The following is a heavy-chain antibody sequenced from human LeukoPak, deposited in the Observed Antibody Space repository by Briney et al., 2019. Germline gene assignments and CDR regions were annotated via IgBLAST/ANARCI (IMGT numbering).Heavy chain of an antibody. CDR2: IYYSGST. Sequence: SETLPLTCTVSGGSISSYYWSWIRQPPGKGLEWIGYIYYSGSTNYNPSLKSRVTISVDTSKNQFSLKLSSVTAADTAVYYCARDPDLGYSGYEGDAFDIWGQGTMVTVSS. CDR3: ARDPDLGYSGYEGDAFDI. D-gene: IGHD5-12*01. V-gene: IGHV4-59*01. CDR1: GGSISSYY. J-gene: IGHJ3*02.